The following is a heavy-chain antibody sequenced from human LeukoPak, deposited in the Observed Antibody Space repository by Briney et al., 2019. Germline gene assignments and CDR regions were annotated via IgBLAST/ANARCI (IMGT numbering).Heavy chain of an antibody. D-gene: IGHD3-22*01. CDR1: GGSISSGSYY. Sequence: TSETLSLTCTVSGGSISSGSYYWSWIRQPAGKGLEWIGRISSSGSTNYNPSLKSRVTITVDTSKNQFSLKLSSVTAADTAVYFCARGPYSYDSSGAFDIWGQGTMVTVSS. V-gene: IGHV4-61*02. CDR3: ARGPYSYDSSGAFDI. CDR2: ISSSGST. J-gene: IGHJ3*02.